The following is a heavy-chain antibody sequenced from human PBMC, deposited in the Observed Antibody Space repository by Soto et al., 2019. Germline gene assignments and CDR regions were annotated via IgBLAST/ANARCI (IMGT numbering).Heavy chain of an antibody. CDR1: GYTFYTSG. CDR2: ISGYNGKT. Sequence: QVQLVQSGDEVKKPGASVKVSCKASGYTFYTSGITWVRQAPGQGLEWMGWISGYNGKTIYAQKFQGRVIMTTERSXTXXYMELRSLRSDDAAVYYCAKTHHYDGSGYFSWFDLWGQGTLGTGSS. CDR3: AKTHHYDGSGYFSWFDL. J-gene: IGHJ5*02. D-gene: IGHD3-22*01. V-gene: IGHV1-18*01.